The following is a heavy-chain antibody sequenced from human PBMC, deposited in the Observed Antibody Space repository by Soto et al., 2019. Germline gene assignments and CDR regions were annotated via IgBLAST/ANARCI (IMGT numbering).Heavy chain of an antibody. J-gene: IGHJ4*02. CDR2: IYNSGST. V-gene: IGHV4-61*08. D-gene: IGHD3-10*01. CDR1: GDSVDVGGYF. CDR3: ARGKGGLHYYFDS. Sequence: QVQLQEAGPGLVKPADTLSLSCTVSGDSVDVGGYFWSWIRQSPGGVLEWIGFIYNSGSTNSNPSRRSRITMSMDTSKNAFSLSLNSVTAADSAVYYCARGKGGLHYYFDSWGQGTPVTVSS.